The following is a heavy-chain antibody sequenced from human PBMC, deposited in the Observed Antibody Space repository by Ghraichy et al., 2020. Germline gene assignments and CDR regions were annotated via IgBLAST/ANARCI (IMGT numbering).Heavy chain of an antibody. D-gene: IGHD4-11*01. V-gene: IGHV3-21*01. CDR3: ARLKPDYSDYDSYFDY. CDR2: ISPSSSYI. CDR1: GFTFSSYS. Sequence: GESLNITCAPSGFTFSSYSMNWVRQAPGKGLEWVSFISPSSSYIYYADSVKGRFTISRDNAKNSLYLQMNSLRDEDTAVYYRARLKPDYSDYDSYFDYWGQGALVTVSS. J-gene: IGHJ4*02.